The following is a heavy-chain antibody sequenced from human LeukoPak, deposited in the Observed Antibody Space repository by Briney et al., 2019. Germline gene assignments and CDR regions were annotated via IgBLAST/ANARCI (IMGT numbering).Heavy chain of an antibody. CDR1: GFTFSSYA. CDR2: ISYDGSNK. D-gene: IGHD6-19*01. V-gene: IGHV3-30*18. Sequence: PGGSLRLSCAASGFTFSSYAMSWVRQAPGKGLEWVAMISYDGSNKQYTDFVKGRFTISRDNSKNTLYLQMNSLRAEDTAVYHCAKDLYSSGWYNYFDPWGQGALVTVSS. CDR3: AKDLYSSGWYNYFDP. J-gene: IGHJ5*02.